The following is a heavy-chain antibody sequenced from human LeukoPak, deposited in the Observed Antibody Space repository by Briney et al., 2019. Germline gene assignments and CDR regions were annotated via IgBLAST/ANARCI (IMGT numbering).Heavy chain of an antibody. Sequence: GGALTLSCAASGFTFSRYSMNWVRQAPGKGLEWVSYISGTSRTIYYADSVKGRFTISRDNAKNALSLQMNSLRDEDTAVYYCARADRSGTYNFDYWGQGTLVTVSS. CDR2: ISGTSRTI. D-gene: IGHD1-26*01. J-gene: IGHJ4*02. CDR1: GFTFSRYS. V-gene: IGHV3-48*02. CDR3: ARADRSGTYNFDY.